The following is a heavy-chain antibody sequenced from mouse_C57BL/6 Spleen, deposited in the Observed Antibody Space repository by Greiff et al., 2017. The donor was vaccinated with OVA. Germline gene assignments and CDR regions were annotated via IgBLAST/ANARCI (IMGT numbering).Heavy chain of an antibody. D-gene: IGHD3-3*01. CDR3: ATEEGTPAWFAY. Sequence: VQGVESGPGLVQPSQSLSITCTVSGFSLTSYGVHWVRQSPGKGLEWLGVIWRGGSTDYNAAFMSRLSITKDNSKSQVFFKMNSLQADDTAIYYCATEEGTPAWFAYWGQGTLVTVSA. CDR1: GFSLTSYG. V-gene: IGHV2-5*01. J-gene: IGHJ3*01. CDR2: IWRGGST.